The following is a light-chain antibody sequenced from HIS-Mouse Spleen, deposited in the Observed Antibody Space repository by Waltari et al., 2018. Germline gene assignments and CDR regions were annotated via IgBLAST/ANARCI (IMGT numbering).Light chain of an antibody. CDR3: CSYAGSSTLV. CDR1: SSDVGSYNL. CDR2: EGS. Sequence: QSALTQPASVSWSPGQSITIPCTGTSSDVGSYNLVSWYQQHPGKAPKLMIYEGSKRPSGVSNRFSGSKSGNTASLTISGLQAEDEADYYCCSYAGSSTLVFGGGTKLTVL. J-gene: IGLJ2*01. V-gene: IGLV2-23*01.